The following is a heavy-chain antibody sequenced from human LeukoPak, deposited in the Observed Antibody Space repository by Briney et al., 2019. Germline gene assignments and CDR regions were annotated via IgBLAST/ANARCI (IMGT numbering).Heavy chain of an antibody. V-gene: IGHV4-59*01. Sequence: SETLSLTCTVSGGSISSYYWSWIRQPPGKGLEWIGYTYCSGSTNYNPSLKSRVTISVDTSKNQFSLKLSSVTAADTAVYYCARSFTPTVTTDNWFDPWGQGTLVTVSS. CDR1: GGSISSYY. J-gene: IGHJ5*02. CDR3: ARSFTPTVTTDNWFDP. CDR2: TYCSGST. D-gene: IGHD4-17*01.